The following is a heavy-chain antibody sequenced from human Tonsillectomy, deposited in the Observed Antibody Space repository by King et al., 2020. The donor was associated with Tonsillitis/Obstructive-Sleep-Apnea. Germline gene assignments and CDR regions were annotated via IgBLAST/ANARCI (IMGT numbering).Heavy chain of an antibody. CDR1: GYSFNNYA. V-gene: IGHV7-4-1*02. J-gene: IGHJ3*02. CDR2: INTDTGNP. D-gene: IGHD2-2*01. Sequence: QLVQSGSELRKPGASVKVSCKASGYSFNNYAMNWVRQAPGQGPEWMGWINTDTGNPTYAQGFTGRFVFSLDTSISTAYLQISSLKAEDTAVYYCARKGVAVVXSRGAFDIWGQGTMVTVSS. CDR3: ARKGVAVVXSRGAFDI.